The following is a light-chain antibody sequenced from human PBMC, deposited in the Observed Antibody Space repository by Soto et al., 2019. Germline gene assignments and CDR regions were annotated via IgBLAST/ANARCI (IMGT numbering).Light chain of an antibody. J-gene: IGKJ2*01. CDR1: QSISSY. CDR2: AAS. CDR3: QQSYSAPYT. V-gene: IGKV1-39*01. Sequence: DIQMTQSPSSLSASVGDRVTITCRASQSISSYLSWYQQLPGTAPKLLIYAASSLQSGVPSTFTGSGSETDFTLTITSLQPEDFATYYCQQSYSAPYTFGQGTKLEIK.